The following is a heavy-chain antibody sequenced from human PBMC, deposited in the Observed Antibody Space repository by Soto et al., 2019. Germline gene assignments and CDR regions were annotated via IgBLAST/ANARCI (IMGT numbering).Heavy chain of an antibody. CDR1: GFTFSSYA. V-gene: IGHV3-23*01. D-gene: IGHD3-3*01. Sequence: EVQLLESGGGLVQPGGSLRLSCAASGFTFSSYAMSWVRQAPGKGLEWVSAISGSGGSTYYADSVKGRFTISRDNSKNTLYLQMNSLRAEDTAVYYCANVPGTYYDFWSGYSPVNWFDPWGQGTLVTVSS. J-gene: IGHJ5*02. CDR2: ISGSGGST. CDR3: ANVPGTYYDFWSGYSPVNWFDP.